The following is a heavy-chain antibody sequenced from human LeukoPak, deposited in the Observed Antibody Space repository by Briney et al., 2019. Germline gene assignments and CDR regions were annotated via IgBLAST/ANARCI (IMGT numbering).Heavy chain of an antibody. CDR3: ARWGIWFGESPSLDY. D-gene: IGHD3-10*01. CDR1: GYTFTSYG. J-gene: IGHJ4*02. Sequence: ASVKVSCKASGYTFTSYGISWVRQAPGQGLEWMGWISAYNGNTNCAQKLQGRVTMTTDTSTSTAYMELRSLRSDDTAVYYCARWGIWFGESPSLDYWGQGALVTVSS. V-gene: IGHV1-18*01. CDR2: ISAYNGNT.